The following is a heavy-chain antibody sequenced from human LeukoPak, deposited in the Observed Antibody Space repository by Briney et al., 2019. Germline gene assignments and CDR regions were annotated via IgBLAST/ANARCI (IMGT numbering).Heavy chain of an antibody. Sequence: GGSLRLSCAASGFTFSSYAMSWVRQAPGKGLEWVSAISGSGVTTYYADSVKGRFTISRDNSKDTVYLQMDSLRVEDTAIYYCAKALGRGAFDFWGQGTLVTVSS. V-gene: IGHV3-23*01. CDR3: AKALGRGAFDF. CDR1: GFTFSSYA. J-gene: IGHJ4*02. CDR2: ISGSGVTT. D-gene: IGHD2-15*01.